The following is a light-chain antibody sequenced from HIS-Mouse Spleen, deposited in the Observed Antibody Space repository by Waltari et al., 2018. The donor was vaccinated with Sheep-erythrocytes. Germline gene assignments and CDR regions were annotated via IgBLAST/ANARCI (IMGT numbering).Light chain of an antibody. J-gene: IGLJ2*01. V-gene: IGLV2-11*01. CDR1: SSDVGGYNY. Sequence: QSALTQPRSVSGSPGQSVTISCTGTSSDVGGYNYVSWYQQHPGKAPKLMIYDVSKRPSGVPDRFSGSKSGNTASLTISGLQAMDEADYYCQAWDSSTEVFGGGTKLTVL. CDR3: QAWDSSTEV. CDR2: DVS.